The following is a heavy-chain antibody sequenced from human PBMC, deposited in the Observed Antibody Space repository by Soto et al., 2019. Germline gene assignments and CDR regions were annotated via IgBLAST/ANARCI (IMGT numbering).Heavy chain of an antibody. V-gene: IGHV4-59*08. J-gene: IGHJ4*02. CDR2: IYYSGST. D-gene: IGHD3-10*01. Sequence: QVQLQESGPGLVKPSETLSLTCTVSGGSISSYYWSWIRQPQGKGLEWLGYIYYSGSTNYNTYLKSRVNKAVETSNNQFSLKLNSMTDAYTDVYYCARHNYGTGSTYFAYWVQGTLVTVSS. CDR3: ARHNYGTGSTYFAY. CDR1: GGSISSYY.